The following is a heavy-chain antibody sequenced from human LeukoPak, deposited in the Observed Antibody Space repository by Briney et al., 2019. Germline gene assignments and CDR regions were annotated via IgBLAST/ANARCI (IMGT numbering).Heavy chain of an antibody. CDR3: ALGVVRRNWFDP. Sequence: ASVKVSCKASGYTFTSYDINWVRQATGQGLEWMGWMNPNSGNTGYAQKSQGRVTMTRNTSISTAYMELSSLRSEDTAVYYCALGVVRRNWFDPWGQGTLVTVSS. CDR1: GYTFTSYD. CDR2: MNPNSGNT. D-gene: IGHD3-3*01. J-gene: IGHJ5*02. V-gene: IGHV1-8*01.